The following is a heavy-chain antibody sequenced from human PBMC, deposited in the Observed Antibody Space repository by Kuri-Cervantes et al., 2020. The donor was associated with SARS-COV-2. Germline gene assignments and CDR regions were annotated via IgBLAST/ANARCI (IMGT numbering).Heavy chain of an antibody. CDR2: ISSNGGST. CDR1: GFTFSSYA. Sequence: GGSLRLSCAASGFTFSSYAMHWVHQAPGKGLEYVSAISSNGGSTYYANSVKDRFTISRDNSKNTLYLQMGSLRAEDMAVYYCARGRFGSGGSYYIYYYYGMDVWGQGTTVTVSS. D-gene: IGHD1-26*01. CDR3: ARGRFGSGGSYYIYYYYGMDV. J-gene: IGHJ6*02. V-gene: IGHV3-64*01.